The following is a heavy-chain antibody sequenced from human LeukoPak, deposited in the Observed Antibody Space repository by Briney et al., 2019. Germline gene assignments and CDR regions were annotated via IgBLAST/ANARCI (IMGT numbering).Heavy chain of an antibody. CDR1: GFTFSSYG. CDR3: AGLGYGGVY. V-gene: IGHV3-30*03. Sequence: GGSLRLSCAASGFTFSSYGMHWVRQAPGKGLEWVAVISYDGSNKYYADSVKGRFTISRDNSKNTLYLQMNSLRAEDTALYYCAGLGYGGVYWGQGTLVTVSS. D-gene: IGHD3-16*01. CDR2: ISYDGSNK. J-gene: IGHJ4*02.